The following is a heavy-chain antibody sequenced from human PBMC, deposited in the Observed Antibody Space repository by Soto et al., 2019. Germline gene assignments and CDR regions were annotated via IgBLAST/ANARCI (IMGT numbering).Heavy chain of an antibody. J-gene: IGHJ6*03. CDR1: GYTFTGYY. V-gene: IGHV1-2*04. CDR2: INPNSGGT. CDR3: ARENRNDYDFWSGYYQNYYYYYMDV. D-gene: IGHD3-3*01. Sequence: GASVKVSCKASGYTFTGYYIHWVRQAPGQGLEWMGWINPNSGGTNYAQKFQGWVTMTRDTSISTAYMELSRLRSDDTAVYYCARENRNDYDFWSGYYQNYYYYYMDVWGKGTTVTVSS.